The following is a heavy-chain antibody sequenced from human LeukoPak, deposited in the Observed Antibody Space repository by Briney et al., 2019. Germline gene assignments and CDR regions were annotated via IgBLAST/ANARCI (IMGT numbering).Heavy chain of an antibody. J-gene: IGHJ6*02. CDR1: GFTFSSYG. Sequence: GRSLRLSCAASGFTFSSYGMHWVRQAPGKGLEWVAVISYDGTNKYYADSVKGRFTISRDNSKNTLYLQMNSLRAEDTAVYYCARGPERTGVGTRYYYDMDVWGQGTTVSFSS. V-gene: IGHV3-30*03. D-gene: IGHD2-8*01. CDR2: ISYDGTNK. CDR3: ARGPERTGVGTRYYYDMDV.